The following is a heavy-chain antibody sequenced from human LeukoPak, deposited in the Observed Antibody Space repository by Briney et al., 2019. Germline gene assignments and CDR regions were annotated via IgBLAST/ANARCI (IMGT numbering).Heavy chain of an antibody. V-gene: IGHV1-18*01. CDR2: ISAYNGDT. D-gene: IGHD6-19*01. J-gene: IGHJ4*02. CDR1: GNTFTSYG. CDR3: ARVPGYSSGWYYFDY. Sequence: GASVKVSCKASGNTFTSYGINWVRQAPGQGLEWMGWISAYNGDTNSAQRLQGRVTMTTDTSTSTAYMELRSLRSDDTAVYYCARVPGYSSGWYYFDYWGQGTLVTVSS.